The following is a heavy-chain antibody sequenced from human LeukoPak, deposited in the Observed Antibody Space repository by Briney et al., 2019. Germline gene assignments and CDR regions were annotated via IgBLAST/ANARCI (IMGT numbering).Heavy chain of an antibody. J-gene: IGHJ4*02. CDR3: ARDTAPLGSGSYW. V-gene: IGHV1-69*04. Sequence: GASVKASCKASGGTFSSYAISWVRQAPGQGLEWMGRIIPILGIANYAQKFQGRVTITADKSTSTAYMELSSLRSEDTAVYYCARDTAPLGSGSYWWGQGTLVTVSS. D-gene: IGHD3-10*01. CDR1: GGTFSSYA. CDR2: IIPILGIA.